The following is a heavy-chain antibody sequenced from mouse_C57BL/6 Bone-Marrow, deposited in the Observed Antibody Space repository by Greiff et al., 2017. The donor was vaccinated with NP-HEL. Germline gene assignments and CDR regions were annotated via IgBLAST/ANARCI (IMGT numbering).Heavy chain of an antibody. CDR3: ARAAQATLYYFDY. CDR2: IHPNSGST. Sequence: QVQLQQPGAELVKPGASVKLSCKASGYTFTSYWMHWVKQRPGQGLEWIGMIHPNSGSTNYNETFKSKATLTVDKSSSTAYMQLSSLTSEDSAVYYCARAAQATLYYFDYWGQGTTLTVSS. V-gene: IGHV1-64*01. D-gene: IGHD3-2*02. J-gene: IGHJ2*01. CDR1: GYTFTSYW.